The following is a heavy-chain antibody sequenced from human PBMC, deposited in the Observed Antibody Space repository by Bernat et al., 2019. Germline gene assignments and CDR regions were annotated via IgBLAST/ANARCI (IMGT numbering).Heavy chain of an antibody. Sequence: QVQLVESGGGVVQPGRSLRLSCAASGFTFSSYGMHWVRQAPGKGLEWVAVISYDGSNKYYADSVKGRFTISRDNSKNTLYLQMNSLRAEDTAVYYCAKSPPWGGCLLFDPDYWGQGTLVTVSS. CDR3: AKSPPWGGCLLFDPDY. V-gene: IGHV3-30*18. D-gene: IGHD3-9*01. CDR1: GFTFSSYG. J-gene: IGHJ4*02. CDR2: ISYDGSNK.